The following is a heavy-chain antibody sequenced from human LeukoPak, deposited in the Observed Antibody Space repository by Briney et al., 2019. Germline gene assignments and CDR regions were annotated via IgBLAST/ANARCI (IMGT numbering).Heavy chain of an antibody. D-gene: IGHD4-17*01. CDR2: IMPLFGTA. CDR1: GGTFNNSA. Sequence: SVKVSCKTSGGTFNNSAISWVRQAPGQGLEWLGGIMPLFGTAGYAQKFQGRVTITKDESTRTGYLELTSLTSDDTAVYYCARDVHGDYGSGWFDPWGQGTLVSVSS. V-gene: IGHV1-69*05. CDR3: ARDVHGDYGSGWFDP. J-gene: IGHJ5*02.